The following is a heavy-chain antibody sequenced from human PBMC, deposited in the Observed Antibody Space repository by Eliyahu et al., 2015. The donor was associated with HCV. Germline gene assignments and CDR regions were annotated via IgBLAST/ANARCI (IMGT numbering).Heavy chain of an antibody. J-gene: IGHJ4*02. CDR1: GGSIIXSRYH. V-gene: IGHV4-39*01. Sequence: QLQLRESGPRLVKPSETLSLTCXVSGGSIIXSRYHWVWIRQSPGKGLEWIGTIYYSGSSSSNPSLKSRVTLSVATSKNQFSLRLNSVTAADTALYYCARRETQSKFYFDYWGLGTLVTVSS. CDR2: IYYSGSS. D-gene: IGHD3-3*01. CDR3: ARRETQSKFYFDY.